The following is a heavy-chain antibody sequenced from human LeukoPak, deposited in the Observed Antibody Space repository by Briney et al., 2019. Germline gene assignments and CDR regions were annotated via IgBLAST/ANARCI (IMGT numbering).Heavy chain of an antibody. V-gene: IGHV1-2*04. CDR1: GYTFTGYY. CDR2: INPNSGGT. Sequence: GASVTVSFKASGYTFTGYYMHWVRQAPGQGREWMGWINPNSGGTNYAQKFQGWVTMTRDTSISTAYMELSRLRSDDTAVYYCARDMGELDLAYWGQGTLVTVSS. CDR3: ARDMGELDLAY. J-gene: IGHJ4*02. D-gene: IGHD1-1*01.